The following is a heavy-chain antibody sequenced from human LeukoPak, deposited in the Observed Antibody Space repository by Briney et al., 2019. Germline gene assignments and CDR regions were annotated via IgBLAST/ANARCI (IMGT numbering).Heavy chain of an antibody. CDR2: IKEDGSEK. CDR3: ASGRQLGY. V-gene: IGHV3-7*01. Sequence: GGSLSLSCAASGFTFSNYWMSWVRQTPGRGLEWVANIKEDGSEKYYVDSVKGRFTISRDNARNSLYLQMNSLRAEDTAVYYCASGRQLGYWGQGTLVTVSS. D-gene: IGHD6-13*01. J-gene: IGHJ4*02. CDR1: GFTFSNYW.